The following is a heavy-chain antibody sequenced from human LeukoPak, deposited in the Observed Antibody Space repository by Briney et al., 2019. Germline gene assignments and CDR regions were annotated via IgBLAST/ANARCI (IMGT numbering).Heavy chain of an antibody. CDR1: GGSFSGYY. CDR2: INHSGST. V-gene: IGHV4-34*01. J-gene: IGHJ5*02. D-gene: IGHD3-10*01. Sequence: SETLSLTCAVYGGSFSGYYWSWIRQPPGKGLEWIGEINHSGSTNYNPSLKSRVTISVDTSKNQFSLKLSSVTAADTAVYYCARAAKITMVRGVVHWFDPWGQGTLVTVSS. CDR3: ARAAKITMVRGVVHWFDP.